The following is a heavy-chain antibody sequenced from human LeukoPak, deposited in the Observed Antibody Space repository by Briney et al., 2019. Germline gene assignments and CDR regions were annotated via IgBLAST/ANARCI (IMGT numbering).Heavy chain of an antibody. CDR2: ISGSGGST. CDR3: ARDFGLSPANYGMDV. Sequence: GGSLRLSCAASGFTFSSYAMSWVRQAPGKGLEWVSAISGSGGSTYYADSVKGRFTISRDNSKNTLYLQMNSLRAEDTAVYYCARDFGLSPANYGMDVWGQGTTVTVSS. J-gene: IGHJ6*02. D-gene: IGHD2-2*01. CDR1: GFTFSSYA. V-gene: IGHV3-23*01.